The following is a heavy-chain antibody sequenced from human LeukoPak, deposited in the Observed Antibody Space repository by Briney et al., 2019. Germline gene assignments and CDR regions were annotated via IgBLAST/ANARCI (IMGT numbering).Heavy chain of an antibody. CDR1: GGSISSYY. J-gene: IGHJ4*02. CDR3: ARFMSTVTTPPHYFDY. Sequence: SETLSFTCTVSGGSISSYYWSWIRQPPGKGLEWIGYIYYSGSTNYNPSLKSRVTISVDTSKNQFSLKLSSVTAADTAVYYCARFMSTVTTPPHYFDYWGQGTLVTVSS. V-gene: IGHV4-59*08. CDR2: IYYSGST. D-gene: IGHD4-17*01.